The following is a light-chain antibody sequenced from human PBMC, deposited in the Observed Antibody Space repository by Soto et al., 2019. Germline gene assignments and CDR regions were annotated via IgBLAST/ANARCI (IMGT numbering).Light chain of an antibody. CDR3: QQRSNWPPIT. CDR1: QSVSSY. CDR2: DAS. V-gene: IGKV3-11*01. Sequence: EIVLTQSPATLSVSPGERATLSCRASQSVSSYLAWYQQKPGQAPRLLIYDASNRATGIPARFSGSGSGTDFTLTISSLEPEDFAVYYCQQRSNWPPITFGQVTLLEIK. J-gene: IGKJ5*01.